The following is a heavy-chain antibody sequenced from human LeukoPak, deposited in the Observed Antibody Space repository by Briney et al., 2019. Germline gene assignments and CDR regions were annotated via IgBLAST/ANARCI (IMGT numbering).Heavy chain of an antibody. CDR1: GFTFSSYA. CDR2: ISNNGGST. Sequence: GGSLRLSCSASGFTFSSYAVHWVRQAPGKGLEHVSSISNNGGSTFYTDSVKGRFTISRDNSKNTVYLQMNSLRPEDTAVYYCAKGAPGSEAVAGDFDYWGQGTLVTVSS. CDR3: AKGAPGSEAVAGDFDY. D-gene: IGHD6-19*01. V-gene: IGHV3-64D*09. J-gene: IGHJ4*02.